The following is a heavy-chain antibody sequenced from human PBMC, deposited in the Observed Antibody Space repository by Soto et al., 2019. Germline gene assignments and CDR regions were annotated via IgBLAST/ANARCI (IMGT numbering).Heavy chain of an antibody. Sequence: QVQLVESGGGVVQPGRSLRLSCAASGFTFSSYGMHWVRQAPGKGLEWVAVISYDGSNKYYAYSVKGRFTVSRDKSKNTLYLQVNSLRAEDTAVYYCAKDKVPVVVTAPFDYWGQGTLVTVSS. V-gene: IGHV3-30*18. D-gene: IGHD2-21*02. CDR3: AKDKVPVVVTAPFDY. J-gene: IGHJ4*02. CDR2: ISYDGSNK. CDR1: GFTFSSYG.